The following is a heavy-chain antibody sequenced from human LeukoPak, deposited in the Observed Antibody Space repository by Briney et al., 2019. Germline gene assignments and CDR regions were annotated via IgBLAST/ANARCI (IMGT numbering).Heavy chain of an antibody. V-gene: IGHV4-61*02. D-gene: IGHD2-15*01. CDR2: IYTSGST. J-gene: IGHJ4*02. Sequence: PSETLSLTCTVSGGSISSGSYYWSWIRQPAGRGLEWIGRIYTSGSTNYNPSLKSRVTISVDTSKNQFSLKLTSVTAADTAVYYCARECSGGSCYSGNYWGQGTLVTVSS. CDR1: GGSISSGSYY. CDR3: ARECSGGSCYSGNY.